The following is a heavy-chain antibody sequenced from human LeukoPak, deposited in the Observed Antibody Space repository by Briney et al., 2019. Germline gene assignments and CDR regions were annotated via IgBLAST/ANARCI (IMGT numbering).Heavy chain of an antibody. CDR2: ISSSSSYI. Sequence: GGSLRLSCAASVFTFSSYSMNWVRQAPGKGLEWVSSISSSSSYIYYADSVKGRFTISRDNAKNSLYLQMNSLRAEDTAVYYCARDLAPFFGRGVINDYYYYGMDVWGQGTTVTVSS. J-gene: IGHJ6*02. CDR3: ARDLAPFFGRGVINDYYYYGMDV. CDR1: VFTFSSYS. V-gene: IGHV3-21*01. D-gene: IGHD3-10*01.